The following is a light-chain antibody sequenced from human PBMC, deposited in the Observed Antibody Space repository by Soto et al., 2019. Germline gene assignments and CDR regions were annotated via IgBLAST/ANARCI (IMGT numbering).Light chain of an antibody. V-gene: IGLV1-40*01. CDR1: SSNIGAGYD. J-gene: IGLJ3*02. CDR2: NNN. CDR3: QSYDSSLSGSV. Sequence: QSALTQPPSVSGAPGQRVTICCTGSSSNIGAGYDVHWYQQLPGTAPKLLIYNNNNRPSGVPDRFSGSKSGTSASLAITGLQAEDEADYYCQSYDSSLSGSVFGGGTKLTVL.